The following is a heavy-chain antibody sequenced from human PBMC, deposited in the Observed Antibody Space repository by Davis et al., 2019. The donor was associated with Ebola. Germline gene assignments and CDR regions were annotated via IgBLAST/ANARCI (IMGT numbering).Heavy chain of an antibody. J-gene: IGHJ4*02. Sequence: PSETLSLTCTVSGGSISSGGYYWSWIRQHPGKGLEWIGNIYYSGTTSYNPSLKSRLTISIDTSKNQFSLKLSSVTAADTAVYYCAREYHTGHDYWGQGTLVTVSS. CDR3: AREYHTGHDY. CDR2: IYYSGTT. CDR1: GGSISSGGYY. V-gene: IGHV4-61*08. D-gene: IGHD2-8*02.